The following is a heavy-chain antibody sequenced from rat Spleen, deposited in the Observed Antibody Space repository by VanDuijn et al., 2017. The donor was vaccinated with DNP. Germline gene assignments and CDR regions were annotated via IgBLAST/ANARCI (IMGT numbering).Heavy chain of an antibody. CDR2: INKGSTII. V-gene: IGHV4-2*01. CDR1: GFNFNDYW. CDR3: SRGAGYILDY. Sequence: EVKLVESGGGLVQPGRSLKLSCAASGFNFNDYWMAWVRQAPGKGLEWIGEINKGSTIINYTPSLKDKFTISRDNAQNTLYLQMSKLGSEDTAIYYCSRGAGYILDYWGQGLMVTVSS. D-gene: IGHD1-4*01. J-gene: IGHJ2*01.